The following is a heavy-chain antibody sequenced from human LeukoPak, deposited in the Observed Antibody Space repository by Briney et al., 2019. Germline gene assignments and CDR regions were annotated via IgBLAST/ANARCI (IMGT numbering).Heavy chain of an antibody. CDR2: ISGDGGST. Sequence: GGSLRLSCAASGFTFDDYAMHWVRQAPGKGLEWVSLISGDGGSTYYTDSVKGRFTISRDNSKNSLYLQMNSLRTEDTALYYCAKDSLYDFWSGYYTGIESGYYYSMDVWGQGTTVTVSS. V-gene: IGHV3-43*02. D-gene: IGHD3-3*01. CDR1: GFTFDDYA. J-gene: IGHJ6*02. CDR3: AKDSLYDFWSGYYTGIESGYYYSMDV.